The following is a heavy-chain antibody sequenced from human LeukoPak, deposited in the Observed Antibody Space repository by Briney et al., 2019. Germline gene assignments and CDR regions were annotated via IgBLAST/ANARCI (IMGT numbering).Heavy chain of an antibody. CDR3: ARGYSNYVGYYYYYYMDV. D-gene: IGHD4-11*01. Sequence: GGSLRLSCAASGFTFSNYWMTWVRQAPGKGLEWVANIKQDGSEISYVDSVKGRFTISRDNAKNSLYLQMNNLRAEDTAVYYCARGYSNYVGYYYYYYMDVWGKGTTVTVSS. CDR2: IKQDGSEI. V-gene: IGHV3-7*04. CDR1: GFTFSNYW. J-gene: IGHJ6*03.